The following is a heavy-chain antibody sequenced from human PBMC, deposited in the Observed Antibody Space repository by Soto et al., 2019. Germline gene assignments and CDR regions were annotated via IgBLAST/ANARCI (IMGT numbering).Heavy chain of an antibody. CDR3: ACVSVAGTGYFQH. D-gene: IGHD6-19*01. CDR2: ISYDGSNK. CDR1: GFTFSSYG. Sequence: QVQLVESGGGVVQPGRSLRLSCAASGFTFSSYGMHWVRQAPGKGLEWVAVISYDGSNKYYADSVKGRFTISRDNSKNTLYLQMNSLRAEDTAVYYCACVSVAGTGYFQHWGQGTLVTVSS. V-gene: IGHV3-30*03. J-gene: IGHJ1*01.